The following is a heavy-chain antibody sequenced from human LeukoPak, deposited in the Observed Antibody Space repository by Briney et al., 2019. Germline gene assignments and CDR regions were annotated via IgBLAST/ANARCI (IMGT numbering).Heavy chain of an antibody. D-gene: IGHD5-24*01. J-gene: IGHJ6*03. CDR1: GFTISNAW. CDR3: TTDQATMTTRGARRFYYYYMDV. CDR2: IKSKADGGTT. Sequence: GGSLRISCAASGFTISNAWMSWVRQAPGKGLEWVGRIKSKADGGTTDYAAPVKGRFTISRDDSKTTLYLQMNSLKIEDTAVYYCTTDQATMTTRGARRFYYYYMDVWGKGTTDTVSS. V-gene: IGHV3-15*01.